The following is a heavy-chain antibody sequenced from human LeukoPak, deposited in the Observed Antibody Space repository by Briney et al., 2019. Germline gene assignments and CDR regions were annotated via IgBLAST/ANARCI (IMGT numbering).Heavy chain of an antibody. CDR3: ARDPDYDFWSGDDAFDI. V-gene: IGHV1-69*13. D-gene: IGHD3-3*01. CDR2: IIPIFGTA. Sequence: SVKVSCKASGGTFSSYAISWVRQAPGQGLEWMGGIIPIFGTANYAQKFQGRVTITADESTSTAYMELSSLRSEDTAVYYCARDPDYDFWSGDDAFDIWGQGTMVTVSS. CDR1: GGTFSSYA. J-gene: IGHJ3*02.